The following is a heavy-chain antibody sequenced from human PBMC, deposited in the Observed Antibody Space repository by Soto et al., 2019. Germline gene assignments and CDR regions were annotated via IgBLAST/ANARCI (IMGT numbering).Heavy chain of an antibody. CDR3: ARRASYHASFDY. D-gene: IGHD1-26*01. Sequence: SETLSLTCTVSGGSIRSYYRSWIRQPPGKGLEWIGYIYYSGSTNYNPSLKSRVTISVDTSKNQFSLKLSSVTAADTAVYYCARRASYHASFDYWGQGTLVTVSS. CDR1: GGSIRSYY. V-gene: IGHV4-59*08. CDR2: IYYSGST. J-gene: IGHJ4*02.